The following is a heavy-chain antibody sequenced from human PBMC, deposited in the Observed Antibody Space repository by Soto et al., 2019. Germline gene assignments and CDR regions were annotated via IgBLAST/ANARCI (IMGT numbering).Heavy chain of an antibody. CDR3: AKDVTRLRPYYYYGMDV. V-gene: IGHV3-23*01. Sequence: LRLSCAASGFTFSSYAMSWVRQALGKGLEWVSAISGSGGSTYYADSVKGRFTISRDNPKNTLYLQMNSLRAEDTAVYYCAKDVTRLRPYYYYGMDVWGQGTTVPVSS. J-gene: IGHJ6*02. CDR1: GFTFSSYA. CDR2: ISGSGGST. D-gene: IGHD3-16*01.